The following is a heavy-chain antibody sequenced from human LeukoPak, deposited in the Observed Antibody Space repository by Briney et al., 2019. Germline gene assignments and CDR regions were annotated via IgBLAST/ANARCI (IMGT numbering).Heavy chain of an antibody. CDR3: AKDRSGSYSQGLDY. J-gene: IGHJ4*02. Sequence: PGGSLRLSCAAPGFTFSSYGMHWVRQAPGKGLEWVAFIRYDGSNKYYADSVKGRFTISRDNSKNTLYLQMNSLRAEDTAVYYCAKDRSGSYSQGLDYWGQGTLVTVSS. CDR1: GFTFSSYG. CDR2: IRYDGSNK. V-gene: IGHV3-30*02. D-gene: IGHD1-26*01.